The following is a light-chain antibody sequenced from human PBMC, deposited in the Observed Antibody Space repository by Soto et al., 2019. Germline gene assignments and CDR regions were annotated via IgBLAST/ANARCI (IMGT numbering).Light chain of an antibody. Sequence: EIVLTQSPGTLSLSPGERGTLSCRASQSLSSSYLAWFQQKPGQAPRLLIYDASSRATGIPDRFSGSGSGTDFTLTISRLEPEDFAVYYCQEYGNSPWTFGQGTKVEI. V-gene: IGKV3-20*01. J-gene: IGKJ1*01. CDR3: QEYGNSPWT. CDR1: QSLSSSY. CDR2: DAS.